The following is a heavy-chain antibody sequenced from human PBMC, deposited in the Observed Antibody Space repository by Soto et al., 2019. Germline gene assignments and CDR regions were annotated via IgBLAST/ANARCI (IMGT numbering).Heavy chain of an antibody. CDR2: ISAYNGNT. CDR3: ARDSSQMTTVTTSDY. Sequence: GASVKVSCKASGYTFTSYGISWVRQAPGQGLEWMGWISAYNGNTNYAQKLQGRVTMTTDTSTSTAYMELRSLRSDDTAVYYCARDSSQMTTVTTSDYWGQGTLVTVSS. D-gene: IGHD4-17*01. V-gene: IGHV1-18*01. CDR1: GYTFTSYG. J-gene: IGHJ4*02.